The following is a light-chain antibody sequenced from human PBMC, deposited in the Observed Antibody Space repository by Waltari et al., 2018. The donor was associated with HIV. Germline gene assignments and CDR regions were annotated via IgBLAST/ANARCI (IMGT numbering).Light chain of an antibody. J-gene: IGKJ1*01. CDR1: QSLFYSSRNANY. CDR2: WAS. CDR3: QQYYSTPPT. V-gene: IGKV4-1*01. Sequence: DIVMTQSPHSLALSLGERATINCKSSQSLFYSSRNANYLAWYQQKPGQSPKLLIYWASSRASGVPDRFSGSGSRTDFTLSISSLQSEDVAVYFCQQYYSTPPTFGQGTRVEIK.